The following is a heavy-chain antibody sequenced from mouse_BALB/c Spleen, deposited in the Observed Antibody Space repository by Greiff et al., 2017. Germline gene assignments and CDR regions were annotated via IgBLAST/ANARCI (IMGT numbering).Heavy chain of an antibody. J-gene: IGHJ3*01. Sequence: VQLQQSGAELVKPGASVKLSCTASGFNIKDTYMHWVKQRPEQGLEWIGRIDPANGNTKYDPKFQGKATITADTSSNTAYLQLSSLTSEDTAVYYCAPLTDFAYWGQGTLVTVSA. CDR3: APLTDFAY. CDR1: GFNIKDTY. CDR2: IDPANGNT. D-gene: IGHD4-1*01. V-gene: IGHV14-3*02.